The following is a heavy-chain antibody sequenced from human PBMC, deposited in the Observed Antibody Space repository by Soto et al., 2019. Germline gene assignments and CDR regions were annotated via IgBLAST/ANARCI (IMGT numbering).Heavy chain of an antibody. CDR2: IYYSGST. CDR1: GGSVSSYY. Sequence: SSEPLSLPCTVSGGSVSSYYWSWIRQPPGKGLELIGYIYYSGSTNYNPSLKSRVNISVDTSKNQFSLKLSSVTAADTAVYYCAISLARGVFHXWGQATLVTVSX. CDR3: AISLARGVFHX. V-gene: IGHV4-59*02. J-gene: IGHJ4*02. D-gene: IGHD3-10*01.